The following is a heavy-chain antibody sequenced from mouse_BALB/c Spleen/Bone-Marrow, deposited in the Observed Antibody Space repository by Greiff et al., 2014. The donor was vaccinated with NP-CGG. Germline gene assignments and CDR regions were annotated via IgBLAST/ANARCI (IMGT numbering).Heavy chain of an antibody. CDR3: SREDGNHYFDY. Sequence: LVESGAELVKPGASVKMSCKASGYTFTSYWMHWVKQRPGHGLEWIGLIDPSDSYTSYNQNFKGKATLTVDTSSNTAYMQLSSLTSEDSAVYYCSREDGNHYFDYWGQGTTLAVSS. V-gene: IGHV1S127*01. CDR1: GYTFTSYW. J-gene: IGHJ2*01. D-gene: IGHD2-3*01. CDR2: IDPSDSYT.